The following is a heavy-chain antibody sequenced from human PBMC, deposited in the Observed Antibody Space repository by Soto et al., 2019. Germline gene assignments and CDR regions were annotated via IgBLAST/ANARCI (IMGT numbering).Heavy chain of an antibody. CDR3: AKDSRNVAVSAARVYGMDV. D-gene: IGHD2-2*01. CDR2: TRSNGGHT. V-gene: IGHV3-23*01. CDR1: GFTFSDYA. J-gene: IGHJ6*02. Sequence: GGSLRLSCAGSGFTFSDYAMTWVRQAPGKGLEWVSTTRSNGGHTYYGDSAKGRFTVSRDNSKNTLYLEMSSVRAEDTAVYYYAKDSRNVAVSAARVYGMDVWGQGTTVTVSS.